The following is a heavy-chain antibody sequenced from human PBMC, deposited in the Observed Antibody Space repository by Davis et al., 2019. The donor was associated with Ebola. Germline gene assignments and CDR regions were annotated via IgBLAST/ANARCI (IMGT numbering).Heavy chain of an antibody. CDR3: ATTQWLREFDN. CDR2: FYDQSS. D-gene: IGHD6-19*01. Sequence: GESLKISCAVSGFDVSSNHMSWVRQAPGKGLEWVSVFYDQSSAYADAVRGRFIISRDKSNNTLYLQMNSLRVDDTAVYYCATTQWLREFDNWGQGTLVTVSS. V-gene: IGHV3-53*05. J-gene: IGHJ4*02. CDR1: GFDVSSNH.